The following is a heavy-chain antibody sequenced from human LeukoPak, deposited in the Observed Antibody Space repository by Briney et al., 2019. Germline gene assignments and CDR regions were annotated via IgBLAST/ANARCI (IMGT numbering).Heavy chain of an antibody. V-gene: IGHV3-49*04. J-gene: IGHJ4*02. Sequence: GVSLRLSCAASGFTFSSYAMSWVRQAPGKGLEWIGFIRSSIYGGTPKAAASVKGRFIFSRDDSKGVAYLRMNSLKTDDTAVYYCSREWGNGNDLRPDSWGQGTLVTVSS. CDR2: IRSSIYGGTP. CDR1: GFTFSSYA. D-gene: IGHD1-1*01. CDR3: SREWGNGNDLRPDS.